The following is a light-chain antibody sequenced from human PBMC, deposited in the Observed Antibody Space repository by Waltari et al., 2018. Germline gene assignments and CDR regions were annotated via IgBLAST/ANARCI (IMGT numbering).Light chain of an antibody. V-gene: IGLV3-25*03. CDR2: KDI. Sequence: SHELTQSPSVSVSPGQTARITCFGDTLPKQYAHWYQQKPGQAPVLIIYKDIERPSGIPERFSASTSGTIVTLTISGVRPEDEADYYCQSADSSDMVYFGGGTKLTVL. CDR3: QSADSSDMVY. J-gene: IGLJ2*01. CDR1: TLPKQY.